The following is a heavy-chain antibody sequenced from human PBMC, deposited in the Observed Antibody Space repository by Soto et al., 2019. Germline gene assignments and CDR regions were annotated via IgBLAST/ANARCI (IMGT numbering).Heavy chain of an antibody. Sequence: PSETLSLTCTVSGASISTGGYYWSWIRQHPGKGLEWIGFIYYSGNTYYNPSLKSRFTISVDRSKNQFSLKLSSVTVADTAVYYCVKDRDSNSWPSRDVWGPGTTVTVSS. CDR2: IYYSGNT. J-gene: IGHJ6*02. V-gene: IGHV4-31*03. CDR1: GASISTGGYY. D-gene: IGHD3-22*01. CDR3: VKDRDSNSWPSRDV.